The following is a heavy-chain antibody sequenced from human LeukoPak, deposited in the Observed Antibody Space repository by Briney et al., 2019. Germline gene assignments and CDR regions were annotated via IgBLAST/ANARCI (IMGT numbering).Heavy chain of an antibody. J-gene: IGHJ3*02. D-gene: IGHD3-3*01. CDR1: GGSISSYY. CDR2: IYYSGST. Sequence: PSETLSLTCTVSGGSISSYYWSWIRQPPGKGLEWIGYIYYSGSTNYNPSLKSRVTISVDTSKNQFSLKLSSVTAADTAVYYCARDQRFLGWLSETDDAFDIWGQGTMVTVSS. V-gene: IGHV4-59*01. CDR3: ARDQRFLGWLSETDDAFDI.